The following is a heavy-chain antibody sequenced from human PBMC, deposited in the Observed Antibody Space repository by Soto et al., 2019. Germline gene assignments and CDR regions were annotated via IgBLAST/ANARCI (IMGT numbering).Heavy chain of an antibody. J-gene: IGHJ2*01. D-gene: IGHD5-12*01. Sequence: QLQLQESGPGLVKPSETLSLTCTVSGGSISSSSYYWGWIRQPPGKGLEWIGSIYYSGSTYYNPSLKSRVTISVDTSKNQFSLKLSSVTAADTAVYYCARPRKESGYENWYFDLWGRGTLVTVSS. CDR2: IYYSGST. CDR1: GGSISSSSYY. CDR3: ARPRKESGYENWYFDL. V-gene: IGHV4-39*01.